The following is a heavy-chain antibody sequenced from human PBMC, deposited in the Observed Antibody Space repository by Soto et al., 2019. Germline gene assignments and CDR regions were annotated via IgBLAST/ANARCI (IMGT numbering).Heavy chain of an antibody. CDR3: VTSPDTSPSAY. V-gene: IGHV2-5*01. D-gene: IGHD2-2*01. CDR2: IYWNDDK. J-gene: IGHJ4*02. CDR1: GCWLRSFRNG. Sequence: SCSQPVMHIKTLAVTCTFYGCWLRSFRNGLGWIRQPPGKAPEWLALIYWNDDKRSNPSLNSGLTIAKDTSKNLVVPTMTNVHPVDAAPHYCVTSPDTSPSAYWGQGALVTVPS.